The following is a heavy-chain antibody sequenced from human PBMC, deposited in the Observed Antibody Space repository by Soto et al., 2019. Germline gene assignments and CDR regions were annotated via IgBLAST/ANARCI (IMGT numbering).Heavy chain of an antibody. J-gene: IGHJ6*02. CDR2: TNTDGTAT. CDR1: GFTFSAYW. V-gene: IGHV3-74*03. Sequence: PVGFLRLSCAASGFTFSAYWMHWVRQAPGKGLVWVSRTNTDGTATTYADSVEGRFTISRDNAKNMLYLQMNSLRAEDTAVYYCTRGHYYGMDVWGQGTTVTVSS. CDR3: TRGHYYGMDV.